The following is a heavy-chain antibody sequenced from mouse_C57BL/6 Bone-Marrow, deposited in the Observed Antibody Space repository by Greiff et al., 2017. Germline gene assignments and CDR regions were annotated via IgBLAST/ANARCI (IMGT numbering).Heavy chain of an antibody. CDR1: GFTFSDYY. D-gene: IGHD2-1*01. CDR3: ASRNYVAY. Sequence: EVQRVESGGGLVQPGGSLKLSCAASGFTFSDYYMYWVRQTPEKRLEWVAYISNGGGSTYYPDTVKGRFTISRDNAENTLYLQMSRLKSEDTAMYCCASRNYVAYWGQGTLVTVSA. V-gene: IGHV5-12*01. CDR2: ISNGGGST. J-gene: IGHJ3*01.